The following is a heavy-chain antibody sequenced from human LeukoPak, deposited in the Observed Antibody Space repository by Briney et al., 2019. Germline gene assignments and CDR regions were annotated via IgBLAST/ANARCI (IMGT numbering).Heavy chain of an antibody. CDR1: GGSITRGSFY. CDR3: ARVSCSGGACPFGSWFDP. V-gene: IGHV4-39*01. Sequence: SETLSLTCTVSGGSITRGSFYWGWIRQPPGKGLEWIASVCYSGDTYYNPSLESQVTISVDTSRNQFSLKLNSVTAADTAVYYCARVSCSGGACPFGSWFDPWGQGTLVTVSS. CDR2: VCYSGDT. J-gene: IGHJ5*02. D-gene: IGHD2-15*01.